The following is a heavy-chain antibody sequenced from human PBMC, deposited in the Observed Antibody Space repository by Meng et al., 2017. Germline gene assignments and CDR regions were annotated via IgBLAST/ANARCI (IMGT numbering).Heavy chain of an antibody. CDR3: TVRGYYYGSGSYYNAGY. CDR2: IKSKTDGGTT. Sequence: GGSLRLSCAASGFTFSNAWMSWVRQAPGKGLEWVGRIKSKTDGGTTDYAAPVKGRFTISRDDSKNTLYLQMNSLKTEDTAAYYCTVRGYYYGSGSYYNAGYWGQGTLVTVSS. CDR1: GFTFSNAW. V-gene: IGHV3-15*01. J-gene: IGHJ4*02. D-gene: IGHD3-10*01.